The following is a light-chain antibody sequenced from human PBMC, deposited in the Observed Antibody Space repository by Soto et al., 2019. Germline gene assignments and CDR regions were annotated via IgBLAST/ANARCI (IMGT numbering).Light chain of an antibody. CDR3: QQYRAYPII. CDR1: QDITNS. Sequence: DLQMTQSPSSLSASVGDTVTITCRASQDITNSLAWFQHKPGKAPTSLIYEASTLQSGVQSTFICSRFGTDFNLTITSLQPEDFATYYCQQYRAYPIIFGQGTRLQIK. V-gene: IGKV1-16*01. CDR2: EAS. J-gene: IGKJ5*01.